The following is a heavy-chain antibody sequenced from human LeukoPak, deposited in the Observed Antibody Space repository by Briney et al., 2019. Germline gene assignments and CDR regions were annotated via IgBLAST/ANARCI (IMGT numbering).Heavy chain of an antibody. CDR2: IIVVGRSP. CDR1: GFTFSSYA. CDR3: ARVVPAADS. D-gene: IGHD2-2*01. V-gene: IGHV3-23*01. J-gene: IGHJ4*02. Sequence: PGGSLRLSCAASGFTFSSYAMSWGARCPGKGRGGGAGIIVVGRSPPYADYVKGRLNISRDKSKNPLYLQMNSLRVEDTAVYYCARVVPAADSWGQGTLVTVSS.